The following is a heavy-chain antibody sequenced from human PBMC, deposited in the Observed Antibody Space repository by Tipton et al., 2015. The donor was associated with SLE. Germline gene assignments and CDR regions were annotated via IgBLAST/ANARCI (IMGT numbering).Heavy chain of an antibody. V-gene: IGHV4-39*01. D-gene: IGHD3-10*01. Sequence: TLSLTCTVSGGSISSSRYYWGWIRQPPGKGLEWIGSIYYSGSTYYNPSLKSRVTISVDTSKNQFSLKLSSVTAADTAVYYCARPYGNGYFDYWGQGTLVTVSS. J-gene: IGHJ4*02. CDR3: ARPYGNGYFDY. CDR2: IYYSGST. CDR1: GGSISSSRYY.